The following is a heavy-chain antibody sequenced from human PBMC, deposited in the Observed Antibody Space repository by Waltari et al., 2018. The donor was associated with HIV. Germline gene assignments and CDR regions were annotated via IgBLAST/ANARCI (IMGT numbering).Heavy chain of an antibody. Sequence: QVQLVQSGAEVKKPGASVKVSCKASGYTFTSYYMHWVRQAPGQGLEWMGIINPSGGSTSYAQKFQGRVTMTRDTSTSTVYMELSSLRSEDTAVYYCARGSDFWIPHKTRGDYWGQGTLVTVSS. V-gene: IGHV1-46*01. J-gene: IGHJ4*02. CDR3: ARGSDFWIPHKTRGDY. D-gene: IGHD3-3*01. CDR2: INPSGGST. CDR1: GYTFTSYY.